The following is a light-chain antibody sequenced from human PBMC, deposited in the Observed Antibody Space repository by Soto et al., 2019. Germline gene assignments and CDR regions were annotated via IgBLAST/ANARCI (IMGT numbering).Light chain of an antibody. Sequence: EIVMTQSPATLSVSPEERATLSCRASQSVSSNLAWYQQKPGQAPRLLIYGASARATGIPARFSGSRSGTEFTLTISSLQSEDFAVYYCHQYNNWPPTFGQGTRLEIK. CDR3: HQYNNWPPT. J-gene: IGKJ5*01. CDR1: QSVSSN. CDR2: GAS. V-gene: IGKV3-15*01.